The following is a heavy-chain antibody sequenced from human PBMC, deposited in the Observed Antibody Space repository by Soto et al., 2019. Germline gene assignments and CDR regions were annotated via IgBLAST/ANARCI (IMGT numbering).Heavy chain of an antibody. J-gene: IGHJ4*02. D-gene: IGHD4-17*01. CDR3: ARATPVTRKGYYFED. CDR2: IYHGGTT. V-gene: IGHV4-38-2*02. CDR1: GYSISSGSY. Sequence: SDTLYLTSTVSGYSISSGSYWGCIRQPPGKGPEWIASIYHGGTTFYNPSLKSRVTVSVDKSNNQFSLKLRSVTAADTAVYYCARATPVTRKGYYFEDWGQGALVTV.